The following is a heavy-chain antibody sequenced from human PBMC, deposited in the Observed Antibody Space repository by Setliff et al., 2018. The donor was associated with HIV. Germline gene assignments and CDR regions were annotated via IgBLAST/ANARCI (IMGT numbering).Heavy chain of an antibody. J-gene: IGHJ3*02. CDR1: GGPITSNTYF. CDR2: IYHSGNT. V-gene: IGHV4-39*07. D-gene: IGHD6-13*01. CDR3: ARMSSSWSRALDI. Sequence: LSLTCSVSGGPITSNTYFWDWIRQAPGKGLEWIGSIYHSGNTYYNPSLKSRVSISVDTSKRQFSLNLSSVTAADTAVYYCARMSSSWSRALDIWGQGTVVTVSS.